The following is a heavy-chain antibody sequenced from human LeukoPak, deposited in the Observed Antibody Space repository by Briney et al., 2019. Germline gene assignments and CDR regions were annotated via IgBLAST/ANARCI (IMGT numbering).Heavy chain of an antibody. CDR3: AKDLVLGGTAGFDY. D-gene: IGHD3-16*01. V-gene: IGHV3-9*01. CDR2: ISWNSGSI. J-gene: IGHJ4*02. CDR1: GFTFYDYA. Sequence: PGRSLRLSCAASGFTFYDYAMHWVRQAPGQGLEWVSGISWNSGSIVYADSVKGRITISRDNAKNSLYLQMNRLRSEDTAFYYFAKDLVLGGTAGFDYWGQGTLVTVSS.